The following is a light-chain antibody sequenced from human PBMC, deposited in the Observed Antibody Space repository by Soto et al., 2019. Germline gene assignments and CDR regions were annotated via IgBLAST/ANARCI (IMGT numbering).Light chain of an antibody. CDR3: QHCDTGWP. CDR1: QGISSY. V-gene: IGKV1-9*01. CDR2: AAS. Sequence: DIQXTXXPXFXXXXVRGRVTITFRASQGISSYLAWYQQNPGKAPKLLIYAASTLQSGVPSRFSGSGSGREFTLTISSLQPDDFATYYCQHCDTGWPFGQGTKVDIK. J-gene: IGKJ1*01.